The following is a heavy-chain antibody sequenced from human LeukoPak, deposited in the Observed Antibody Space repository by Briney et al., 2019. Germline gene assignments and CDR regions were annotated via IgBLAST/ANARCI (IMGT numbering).Heavy chain of an antibody. CDR3: SRENGAFSPFGY. CDR1: GGSISNTNW. Sequence: SETLSLTCGVSGGSISNTNWWSWVRQPPGQGLEWIGEISLTGLTHYNPSLESRVTVSQGKSKNQLSLNLTSVTAADTAVYYCSRENGAFSPFGYWGQGILVTV. D-gene: IGHD2-8*01. J-gene: IGHJ4*02. CDR2: ISLTGLT. V-gene: IGHV4-4*02.